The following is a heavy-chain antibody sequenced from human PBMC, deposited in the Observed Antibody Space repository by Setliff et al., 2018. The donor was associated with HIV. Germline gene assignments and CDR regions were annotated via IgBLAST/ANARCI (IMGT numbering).Heavy chain of an antibody. J-gene: IGHJ6*02. V-gene: IGHV1-2*02. CDR3: ARDVRDGFEEWFSTLDDGMDV. D-gene: IGHD3-3*01. CDR2: INPHTGVT. Sequence: ASVKVSCKTSGYIFIRYCIFWVRQAPGQGLEWMGNINPHTGVTRYAEKFQGRVTMTRDTSISTIYMELSRLRSGDTAVYYCARDVRDGFEEWFSTLDDGMDVWGQGTTVTVSS. CDR1: GYIFIRYC.